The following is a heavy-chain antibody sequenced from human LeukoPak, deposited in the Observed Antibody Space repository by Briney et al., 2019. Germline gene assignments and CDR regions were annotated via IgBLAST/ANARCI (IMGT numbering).Heavy chain of an antibody. J-gene: IGHJ4*02. CDR1: GYTFTGNY. CDR3: ATFAGELQAPFDY. Sequence: GASVKVSCKAAGYTFTGNYMHWVRQAPRQGLEWVGWINPKTGGTNDAQKFQGRVTMTRDTSISTAYMELSRLRTDDTAVYYCATFAGELQAPFDYWGQGNLVTVSS. CDR2: INPKTGGT. D-gene: IGHD1-26*01. V-gene: IGHV1-2*02.